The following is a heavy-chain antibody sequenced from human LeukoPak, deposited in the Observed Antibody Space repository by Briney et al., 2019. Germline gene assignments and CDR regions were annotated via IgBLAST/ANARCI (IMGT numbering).Heavy chain of an antibody. CDR1: GFTFSSYA. J-gene: IGHJ4*02. V-gene: IGHV3-23*01. CDR2: ISGSGGST. CDR3: AREGPYCSSTSCYLDY. Sequence: PGGSLRLSCAASGFTFSSYAMSWVRQAPGKGLEWVSAISGSGGSTYYADSVKGRFTISRDNAKNSLYLQMNSLRAEDTAVYYCAREGPYCSSTSCYLDYWGQGTLVTVSS. D-gene: IGHD2-2*01.